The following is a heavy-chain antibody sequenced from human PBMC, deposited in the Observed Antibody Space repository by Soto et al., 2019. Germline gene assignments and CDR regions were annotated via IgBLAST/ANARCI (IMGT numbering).Heavy chain of an antibody. CDR2: VYYSGST. Sequence: PSETLSLTCTVSGASINNNDYYWSWIRQTPGKGLEWIGYVYYSGSTDYIPSLKSRLSMSIDKSQNQFTLKLNSVTAADTATYYCARMSYFYDKWYFDLWGRGALVTVSS. D-gene: IGHD3-22*01. V-gene: IGHV4-30-4*01. CDR1: GASINNNDYY. J-gene: IGHJ2*01. CDR3: ARMSYFYDKWYFDL.